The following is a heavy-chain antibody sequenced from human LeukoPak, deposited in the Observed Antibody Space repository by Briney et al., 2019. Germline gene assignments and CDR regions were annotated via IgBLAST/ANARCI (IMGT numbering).Heavy chain of an antibody. CDR2: IISSSSYI. CDR1: GFTFSSYS. Sequence: GGSLRLSCAASGFTFSSYSMNWVRQAPGKGLEGVSSIISSSSYIYYADSVKGRFTISRDNAKNSLYLQMNSLRAEDTAVYYCARDVPAAAGAFDYWGQGTLVTVSS. V-gene: IGHV3-21*01. D-gene: IGHD6-13*01. CDR3: ARDVPAAAGAFDY. J-gene: IGHJ4*02.